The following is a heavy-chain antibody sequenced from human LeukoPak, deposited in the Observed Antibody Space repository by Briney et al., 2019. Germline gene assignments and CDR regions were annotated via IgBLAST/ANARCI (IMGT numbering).Heavy chain of an antibody. CDR2: INHSGST. V-gene: IGHV4-34*01. CDR3: ARGRGIAARGWFDP. CDR1: GGSFSGYY. Sequence: SETLSLTCAVYGGSFSGYYWSWIRQPPGKGLEWIGEINHSGSTNYNPSLKSRVTISVDTSKNQFSLKLSSVTAADTAVYYCARGRGIAARGWFDPWGQGTLVTVSS. J-gene: IGHJ5*02. D-gene: IGHD6-6*01.